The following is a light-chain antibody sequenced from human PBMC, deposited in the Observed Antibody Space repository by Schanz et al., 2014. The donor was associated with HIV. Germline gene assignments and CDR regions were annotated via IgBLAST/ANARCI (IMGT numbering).Light chain of an antibody. CDR3: AAWDVLLNGPV. CDR2: ANS. Sequence: QSVLTQPPSVSAAPGQKVTISCSGSTSNIGDNYVSWYQQFPGTAPKLIINANSNRPTGIPGRFSGSKSGTSASLAITGLQAEDEADYYCAAWDVLLNGPVFGGGTQLTVL. CDR1: TSNIGDNY. J-gene: IGLJ7*01. V-gene: IGLV1-51*02.